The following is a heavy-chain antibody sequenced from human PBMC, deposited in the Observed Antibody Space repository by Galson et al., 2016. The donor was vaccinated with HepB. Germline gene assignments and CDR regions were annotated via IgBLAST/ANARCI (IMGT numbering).Heavy chain of an antibody. CDR3: AKDYYDSSGYRSDWYFDL. D-gene: IGHD3-22*01. J-gene: IGHJ2*01. CDR2: INPGGSDT. CDR1: GFTFSNHW. Sequence: SLRLSCAASGFTFSNHWMHWVRPAPGKGLGWVSRINPGGSDTMYADSVKGRFTIPRDNSQNTLYVQMHSLRAEDTAVDYCAKDYYDSSGYRSDWYFDLWGRGTLVTVSS. V-gene: IGHV3-74*03.